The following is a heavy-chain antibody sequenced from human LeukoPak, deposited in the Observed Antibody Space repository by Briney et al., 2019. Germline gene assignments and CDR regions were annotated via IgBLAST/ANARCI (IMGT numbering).Heavy chain of an antibody. D-gene: IGHD1-14*01. CDR3: ALVRLYRSERNLDAFEN. V-gene: IGHV3-53*01. J-gene: IGHJ3*02. Sequence: PGGSLRLSCAASGFTFSSNYMSWVRQAPGKGLEWVSSIYSGGSTYYADSVKGRFTISRDNSKNTVYLQMNSLRAEDTAVYFFALVRLYRSERNLDAFENWGQGTMVTVSS. CDR1: GFTFSSNY. CDR2: IYSGGST.